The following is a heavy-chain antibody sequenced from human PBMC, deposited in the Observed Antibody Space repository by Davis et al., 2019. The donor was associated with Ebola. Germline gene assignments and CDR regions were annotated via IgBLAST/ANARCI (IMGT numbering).Heavy chain of an antibody. CDR3: ASLRRTITGMDDGFDI. CDR2: IYTGDSDT. D-gene: IGHD7-27*01. CDR1: GNSFSSHW. J-gene: IGHJ3*02. Sequence: GESLKISCKDSGNSFSSHWIGWVRQMPGKGLEWMGIIYTGDSDTRYSPSFRGQVTISAGKSSKTAFLQWSSLKASDTAMYYCASLRRTITGMDDGFDIWGQGTMVTVSS. V-gene: IGHV5-51*01.